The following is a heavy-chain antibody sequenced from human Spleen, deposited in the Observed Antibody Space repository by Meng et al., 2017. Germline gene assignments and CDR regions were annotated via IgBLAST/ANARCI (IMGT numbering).Heavy chain of an antibody. CDR1: GVTFSGSD. Sequence: QLVESGGGLVQPGGSLKVSCAVSGVTFSGSDIHWVRQASGKGLEWVGRISSKLNSFATAYPASLKGRFTISRDDSKNTAYLQMNSLMTEDTALYYCTMYTRGHIWGQGTMVTVSS. J-gene: IGHJ3*02. D-gene: IGHD6-19*01. CDR2: ISSKLNSFAT. V-gene: IGHV3-73*02. CDR3: TMYTRGHI.